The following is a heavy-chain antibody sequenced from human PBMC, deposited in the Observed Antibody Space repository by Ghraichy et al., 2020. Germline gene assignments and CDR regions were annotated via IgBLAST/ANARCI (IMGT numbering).Heavy chain of an antibody. CDR1: GFTFSSYA. V-gene: IGHV3-23*01. CDR2: ISGSGGST. J-gene: IGHJ4*02. D-gene: IGHD3-22*01. CDR3: ATHSYYDSSGYYSSWYYFYF. Sequence: GGSLRLSCAASGFTFSSYAMSWVRQAPGKGLEWVSAISGSGGSTYYADSVKGRFTISRDNSKNTLYLQMNSLRAEDTAVYYCATHSYYDSSGYYSSWYYFYFWGQGTLVTVSS.